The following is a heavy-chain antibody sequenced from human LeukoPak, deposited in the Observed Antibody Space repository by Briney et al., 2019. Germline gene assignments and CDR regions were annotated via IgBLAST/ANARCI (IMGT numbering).Heavy chain of an antibody. Sequence: GSVKVSFKVSGYTLTELSMHWVRQAPGKGLEWMGGFDPEDGETICAQKFQGRVTMTEDTSTDTAYMELSSLRSEDTAVYYCATVLAEAPGYYFDYWGQGTLVTVSS. D-gene: IGHD6-13*01. V-gene: IGHV1-24*01. CDR2: FDPEDGET. J-gene: IGHJ4*02. CDR1: GYTLTELS. CDR3: ATVLAEAPGYYFDY.